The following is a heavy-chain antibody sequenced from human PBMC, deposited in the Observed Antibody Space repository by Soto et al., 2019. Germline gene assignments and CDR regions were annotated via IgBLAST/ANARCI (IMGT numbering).Heavy chain of an antibody. V-gene: IGHV2-5*02. D-gene: IGHD3-3*01. J-gene: IGHJ4*02. Sequence: QITLNESGPTQVKPRQNLTLTCTFSGFSLTTSGVGVGWIRQSPGKAPEWLALIYWDDDKRYSPSLKSRLTITKDTSKIQVVLTMADLEPADTATYYCAHRVRRTVFGLVTTTAIYFDFWGQGTQVAVSS. CDR1: GFSLTTSGVG. CDR3: AHRVRRTVFGLVTTTAIYFDF. CDR2: IYWDDDK.